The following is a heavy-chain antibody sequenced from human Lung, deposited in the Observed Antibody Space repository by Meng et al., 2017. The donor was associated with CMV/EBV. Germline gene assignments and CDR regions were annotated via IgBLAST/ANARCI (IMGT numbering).Heavy chain of an antibody. D-gene: IGHD3-16*01. J-gene: IGHJ2*01. CDR3: ATTDWGFSRWYFDL. CDR2: IYTTGGT. V-gene: IGHV4-4*07. CDR1: GGSISSYF. Sequence: QVQLQESGPGLVKPSETLSLTCTVSGGSISSYFLSWLRQPAGKGLEWIGRIYTTGGTNYNPSLKSRITLSLDTSKNQFSLELSSVTAADTAVYYCATTDWGFSRWYFDLWGRGTLVTVSS.